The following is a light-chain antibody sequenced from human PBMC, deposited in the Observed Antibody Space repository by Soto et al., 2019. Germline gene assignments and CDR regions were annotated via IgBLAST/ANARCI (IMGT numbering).Light chain of an antibody. CDR1: QSVSSY. CDR3: QQYDSSFPA. CDR2: GAS. V-gene: IGKV3-20*01. Sequence: EIVLTQSPATLSLSPGEIATLSFRASQSVSSYLAWYQQKPGQAPRLLIYGASSRATGIPDRFSGSGSGTDFTLTISRLEPEDFVLYYCQQYDSSFPAFGQGTKVDIK. J-gene: IGKJ1*01.